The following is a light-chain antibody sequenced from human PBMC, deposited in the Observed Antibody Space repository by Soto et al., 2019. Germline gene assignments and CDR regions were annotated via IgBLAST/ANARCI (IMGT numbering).Light chain of an antibody. CDR2: RAS. Sequence: VMTQSPATLSVSPGERAPLSCRASQNVGGSVAWYQQKPGQAPRLLIYRASTRATGIPARFSGSGSGTEFTLTISSLQSEDFAVYYCQQSRTFAQGTKVDI. CDR3: QQSRT. V-gene: IGKV3-15*01. J-gene: IGKJ2*01. CDR1: QNVGGS.